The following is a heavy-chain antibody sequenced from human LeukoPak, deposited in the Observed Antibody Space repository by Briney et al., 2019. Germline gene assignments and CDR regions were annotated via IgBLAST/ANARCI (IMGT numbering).Heavy chain of an antibody. J-gene: IGHJ3*01. D-gene: IGHD4-17*01. CDR2: ITANGGYT. V-gene: IGHV3-23*01. CDR1: GFTFTNYA. CDR3: AKDPNGDYIGAFDF. Sequence: PGGSLRLSCAASGFTFTNYAMSWVRQAPGKGLEWVSAITANGGYTLYADAVKGRFTVSRDNSKNTLYLQINSLRPEDTAMYYCAKDPNGDYIGAFDFWGQGTMATVSS.